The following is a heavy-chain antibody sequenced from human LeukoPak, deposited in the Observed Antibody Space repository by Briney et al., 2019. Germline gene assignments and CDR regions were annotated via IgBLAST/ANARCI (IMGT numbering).Heavy chain of an antibody. CDR1: GGSISSYY. D-gene: IGHD3-10*01. Sequence: PSETLSLTCTVSGGSISSYYWSWIRQPPGKGLEWIGYIYYTGNTDYNPSLKSRVTISVDRSKNQFSLKLSSVTAADTAVYYCAREDGMDYYGSGSYYHWFDPWGQGTLVTVSS. CDR3: AREDGMDYYGSGSYYHWFDP. J-gene: IGHJ5*02. CDR2: IYYTGNT. V-gene: IGHV4-59*01.